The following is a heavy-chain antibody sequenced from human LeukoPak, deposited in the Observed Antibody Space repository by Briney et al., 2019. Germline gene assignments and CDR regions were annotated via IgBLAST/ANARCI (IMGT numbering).Heavy chain of an antibody. CDR1: GYTFTSYA. Sequence: ASVKVSCKASGYTFTSYAMNWVRQAPGQGLEWMGWINTNTGNPTYVQGFTGRFVFSLDTSVSTAYLHISSLKAEDTAVYYCTRAYLDTSGDNYYYYGMDVWGQGTTVTVSS. V-gene: IGHV7-4-1*02. CDR2: INTNTGNP. CDR3: TRAYLDTSGDNYYYYGMDV. J-gene: IGHJ6*02. D-gene: IGHD3-22*01.